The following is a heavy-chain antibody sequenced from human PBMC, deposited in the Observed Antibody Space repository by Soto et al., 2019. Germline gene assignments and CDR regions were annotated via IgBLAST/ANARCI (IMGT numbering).Heavy chain of an antibody. J-gene: IGHJ5*02. CDR2: INHSGST. CDR1: GGSFSGYY. CDR3: GRTTDGWFDP. D-gene: IGHD1-1*01. V-gene: IGHV4-34*01. Sequence: PSETLCLTCAVYGGSFSGYYGSWIRQPPGKGLEWIGEINHSGSTNYNPSLKSRVTISVDTSKNQFSLKLSSVTAADTAGYYCGRTTDGWFDPWGQGTLVTVSS.